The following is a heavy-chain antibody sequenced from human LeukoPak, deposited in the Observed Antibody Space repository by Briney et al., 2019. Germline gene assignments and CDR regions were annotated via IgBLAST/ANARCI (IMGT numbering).Heavy chain of an antibody. Sequence: SQTLSLTCAISGDSVSSNSAAWTWIRQSPSRGLEWLGSTYYRSKWYNDYEVSVQSLIIINPDTSKNQFSMQLKSVTPEDTAVYYCARGRVTTIANYYYYYIDVWGKGTTVTVSS. J-gene: IGHJ6*03. CDR3: ARGRVTTIANYYYYYIDV. CDR1: GDSVSSNSAA. CDR2: TYYRSKWYN. D-gene: IGHD4-17*01. V-gene: IGHV6-1*01.